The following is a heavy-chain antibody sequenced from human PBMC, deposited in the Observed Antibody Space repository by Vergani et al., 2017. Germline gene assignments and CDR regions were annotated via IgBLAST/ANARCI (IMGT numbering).Heavy chain of an antibody. D-gene: IGHD2-2*02. Sequence: QVQLQESGPGLVKPPGTLSLTCAVSGDSISSNNCWTWVRQPPGKGLEWIGEICHTEDTKYSPALKSRVTVSVDESRNLFSLRLNSVTAADTAVYYCATIGYRRWGYYVDYWGQGNLVTVSS. CDR3: ATIGYRRWGYYVDY. CDR2: ICHTEDT. CDR1: GDSISSNNC. J-gene: IGHJ4*02. V-gene: IGHV4-4*03.